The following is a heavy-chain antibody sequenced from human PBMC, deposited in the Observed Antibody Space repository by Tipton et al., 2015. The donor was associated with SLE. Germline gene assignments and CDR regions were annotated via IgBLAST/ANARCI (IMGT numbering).Heavy chain of an antibody. D-gene: IGHD3-3*01. Sequence: TLSLTCTVSGGSISSHYWSWIRQPPGKGLEWIGYIYYSGSTNYNPSLKSRVTISVDTSKNQFSLKLSSATAADTAVYYCARGGRFSYWFDPWGQGTLVTVSS. CDR3: ARGGRFSYWFDP. V-gene: IGHV4-59*11. J-gene: IGHJ5*02. CDR2: IYYSGST. CDR1: GGSISSHY.